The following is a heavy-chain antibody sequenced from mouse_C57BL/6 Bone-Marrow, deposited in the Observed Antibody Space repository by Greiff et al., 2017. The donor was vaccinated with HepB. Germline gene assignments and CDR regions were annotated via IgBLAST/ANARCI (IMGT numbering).Heavy chain of an antibody. CDR1: GFNFNDYY. J-gene: IGHJ1*03. Sequence: VQLLQSGAELVRPGASVKLSCAASGFNFNDYYMSWVSQRPEKGLEWIGTIDPEDGDTEYAPKFQGKATMTTDTSSNTVYLQLSSLTSEDTAVYYCSPCPNWYFDVWGTGTTVTVSS. V-gene: IGHV14-1*01. CDR3: SPCPNWYFDV. CDR2: IDPEDGDT.